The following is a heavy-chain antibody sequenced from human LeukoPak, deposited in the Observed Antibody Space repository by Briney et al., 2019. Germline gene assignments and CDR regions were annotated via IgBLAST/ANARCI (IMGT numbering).Heavy chain of an antibody. CDR1: GYTFTSYY. D-gene: IGHD3-9*01. CDR3: ASGSYDILTGYYGHFDY. Sequence: ASVKVSCKASGYTFTSYYMHWVRQAPGQGLEWMGIINPSGGSTSYAQKFQGRVTMTRDTSTSTVYMGLSSLRSEDTAVYYCASGSYDILTGYYGHFDYWGQGTLVTVSS. CDR2: INPSGGST. J-gene: IGHJ4*02. V-gene: IGHV1-46*01.